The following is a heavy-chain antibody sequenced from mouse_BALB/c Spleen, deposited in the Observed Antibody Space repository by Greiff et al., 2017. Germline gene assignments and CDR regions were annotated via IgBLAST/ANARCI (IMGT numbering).Heavy chain of an antibody. CDR2: ISSGSSTI. V-gene: IGHV5-17*02. CDR1: GFTFSSFG. J-gene: IGHJ4*01. CDR3: ARTRYYGSSYGAMDY. D-gene: IGHD1-1*01. Sequence: EVQRVESGGGLVQPGGSRKLSCAASGFTFSSFGMHWVRQAPEKGLEWVAYISSGSSTIYYADTVKGRFTISRDNPKNTLFLQMTSLRSEDTAMYYCARTRYYGSSYGAMDYWGQGTSVTVSS.